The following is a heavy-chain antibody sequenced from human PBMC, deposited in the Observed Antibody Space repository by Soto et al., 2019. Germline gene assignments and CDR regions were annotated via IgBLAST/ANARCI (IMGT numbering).Heavy chain of an antibody. J-gene: IGHJ6*02. Sequence: QVQLVQSGAEVKKPGASVKVSCKASGYTFTGYYMHWVRQAPGQGLEWMGWINPNSGGTNYAQKFQGRVTMTRDTSISTAYMELSSLRSEDTAVYYCARDDVVGRTSYGMDVWGQGTTVTVSS. V-gene: IGHV1-2*02. D-gene: IGHD1-1*01. CDR1: GYTFTGYY. CDR2: INPNSGGT. CDR3: ARDDVVGRTSYGMDV.